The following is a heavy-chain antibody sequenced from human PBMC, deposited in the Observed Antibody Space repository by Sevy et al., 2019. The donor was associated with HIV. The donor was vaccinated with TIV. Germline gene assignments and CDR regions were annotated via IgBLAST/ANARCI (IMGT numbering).Heavy chain of an antibody. V-gene: IGHV3-7*01. CDR2: IKQDGSEK. Sequence: GGSLRLSCAASGVTFSSYWMSWVRQAPGKGLEWVANIKQDGSEKYYVDSVKGRFTISRDNTKNSLYLQMNSLRAEDTAVYYCARGSDDFWSGYWPFDYWGQGTLVTVSS. CDR1: GVTFSSYW. CDR3: ARGSDDFWSGYWPFDY. J-gene: IGHJ4*02. D-gene: IGHD3-3*01.